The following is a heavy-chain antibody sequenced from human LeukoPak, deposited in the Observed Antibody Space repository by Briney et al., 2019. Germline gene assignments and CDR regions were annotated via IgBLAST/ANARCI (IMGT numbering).Heavy chain of an antibody. J-gene: IGHJ4*02. CDR3: ARAAYYYDSIGYYYDY. D-gene: IGHD3-22*01. CDR1: GFTVSSNY. V-gene: IGHV3-66*01. Sequence: GGSLRLSCAASGFTVSSNYISWVRQAPGEGLGWVSVIYSGGSTYYADSVKGRFTISRDNSKNTLYLQMNSLRAEDTAVYYCARAAYYYDSIGYYYDYWGEGTLVTVSS. CDR2: IYSGGST.